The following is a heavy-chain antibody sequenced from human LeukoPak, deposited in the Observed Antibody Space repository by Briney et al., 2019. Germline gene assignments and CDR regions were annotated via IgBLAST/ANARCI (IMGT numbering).Heavy chain of an antibody. V-gene: IGHV5-51*01. CDR1: GYSFTSYW. J-gene: IGHJ4*02. D-gene: IGHD6-19*01. CDR2: IYPGDSDT. CDR3: ASSEYSSGWYYFDY. Sequence: GESLKISCKGSGYSFTSYWISWVRQMPGKGLEWMGIIYPGDSDTRYSPSFQGQVTISGDKSISTAYLQWSSLKASDTAMYYCASSEYSSGWYYFDYWGQGTLVTVSS.